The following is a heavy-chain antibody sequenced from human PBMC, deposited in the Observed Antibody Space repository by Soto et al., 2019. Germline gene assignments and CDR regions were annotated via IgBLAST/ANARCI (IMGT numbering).Heavy chain of an antibody. CDR1: GFTFSSYG. V-gene: IGHV3-33*01. CDR2: IWYDGSNK. D-gene: IGHD6-6*01. Sequence: QVQLVESGGGVVQPGRSLRLSCAASGFTFSSYGMHWVRQAPGKGLEWVAVIWYDGSNKYYADSVKGRFTISRDNSKNTLYLQMNSLRAEDTAVYYCARSKSSIAARPRPVCMDVWGKGTTVTVSS. CDR3: ARSKSSIAARPRPVCMDV. J-gene: IGHJ6*03.